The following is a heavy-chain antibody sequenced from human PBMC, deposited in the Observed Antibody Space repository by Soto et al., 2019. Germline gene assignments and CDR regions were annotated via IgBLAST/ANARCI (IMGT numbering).Heavy chain of an antibody. CDR1: GFSLSTSGVG. Sequence: QITLKESGPTLVKPTQTLTLTCTFSGFSLSTSGVGVGWIRQPPGKALEWLGLIYWDDDKRYSPSLKSRLTITQDTSKNQVVLTMTNMDPVDTATYYCAHRRGAARHPFWFDPWGQGTRVTVSS. D-gene: IGHD6-6*01. V-gene: IGHV2-5*02. CDR2: IYWDDDK. J-gene: IGHJ5*02. CDR3: AHRRGAARHPFWFDP.